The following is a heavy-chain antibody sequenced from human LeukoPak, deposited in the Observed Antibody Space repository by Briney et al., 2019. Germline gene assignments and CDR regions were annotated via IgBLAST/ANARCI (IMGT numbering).Heavy chain of an antibody. CDR3: VRDSDDYYWALDF. CDR2: TYYRSRWGN. D-gene: IGHD3-10*01. V-gene: IGHV6-1*01. Sequence: SQTLSLTCAISGDSVSNNIATWNWVRQSPSRGLEWLGRTYYRSRWGNDYAISVKGRITINPDTSRNQFSLQLNSVTPEDTAVYYCVRDSDDYYWALDFWGQGTLVTVSS. J-gene: IGHJ4*02. CDR1: GDSVSNNIAT.